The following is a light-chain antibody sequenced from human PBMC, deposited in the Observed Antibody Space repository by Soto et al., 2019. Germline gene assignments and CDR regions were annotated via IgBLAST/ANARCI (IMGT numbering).Light chain of an antibody. Sequence: QSVLTQPPSASGTPGQRVTISCSGGSSDIGGYNYVSWYQQYPGNAPKLMISEVSNRPSGISNRFSGFKSANTAFLIISGLQAEDEADYFCSSYTSSSTLGVFGTGTKVTVL. CDR2: EVS. CDR1: SSDIGGYNY. CDR3: SSYTSSSTLGV. J-gene: IGLJ1*01. V-gene: IGLV2-14*01.